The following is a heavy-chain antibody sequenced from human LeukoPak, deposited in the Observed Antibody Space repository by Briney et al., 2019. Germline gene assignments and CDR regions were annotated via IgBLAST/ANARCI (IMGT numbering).Heavy chain of an antibody. V-gene: IGHV4-39*01. CDR1: GGSISSSNFY. CDR2: MYHRGST. Sequence: PSETLSLTCTVSGGSISSSNFYWGWIRQPPGKGLEWIGSMYHRGSTCYNPSLKSRVTISVDTSKNQFSLNLSSVTAADTAVYYCARHADSSGYYFFDFWGQGTLVTVSS. CDR3: ARHADSSGYYFFDF. D-gene: IGHD3-22*01. J-gene: IGHJ4*02.